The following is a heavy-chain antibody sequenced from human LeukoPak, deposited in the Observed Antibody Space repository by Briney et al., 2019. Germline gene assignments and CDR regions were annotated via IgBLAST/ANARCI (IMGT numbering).Heavy chain of an antibody. D-gene: IGHD3-16*01. CDR3: ARGRITNNNWFDP. Sequence: AASVKVSCKASGYTFTSYDINWVRQATGQGLEWMGWMNPNSGNTGYAQKFQGRVTMTRNTSISTAYMELSSLRSEDTAVYYCARGRITNNNWFDPWGQGTLVTVSS. CDR2: MNPNSGNT. J-gene: IGHJ5*02. CDR1: GYTFTSYD. V-gene: IGHV1-8*01.